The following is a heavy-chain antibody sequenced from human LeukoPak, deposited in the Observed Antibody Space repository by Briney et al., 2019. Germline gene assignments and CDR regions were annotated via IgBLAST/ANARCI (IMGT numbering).Heavy chain of an antibody. D-gene: IGHD2-2*01. CDR2: INHSGST. J-gene: IGHJ6*04. V-gene: IGHV4-34*01. CDR1: GGSFSGCY. Sequence: SETLSLTCAVYGGSFSGCYWSWIRQPPGKGLEWIGEINHSGSTNYNPSLKSRVTISVDTSKNQFSLKLSSVTAADTAVYYCARGRLVVPAAMSEVYYYYYGMDVWGEGTTVTVSS. CDR3: ARGRLVVPAAMSEVYYYYYGMDV.